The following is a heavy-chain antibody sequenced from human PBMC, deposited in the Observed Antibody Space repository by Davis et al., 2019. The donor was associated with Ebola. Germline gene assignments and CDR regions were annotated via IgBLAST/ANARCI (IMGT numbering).Heavy chain of an antibody. CDR1: GYSISSGYY. CDR3: ARGGYSYGSLDY. V-gene: IGHV4-38-2*02. Sequence: MPSETLSLTCTVSGYSISSGYYWGWIRQPPGKGLEWIGSIYHSGRTYYNPSLKSRVTISVDTSKNQFSLKLSSVTAADTAVYYCARGGYSYGSLDYWGQGTLVTVSS. J-gene: IGHJ4*02. CDR2: IYHSGRT. D-gene: IGHD5-18*01.